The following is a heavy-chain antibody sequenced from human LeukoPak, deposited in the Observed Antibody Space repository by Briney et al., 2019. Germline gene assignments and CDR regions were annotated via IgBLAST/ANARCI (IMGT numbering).Heavy chain of an antibody. D-gene: IGHD3-10*01. J-gene: IGHJ5*02. Sequence: ASVKVSCKASGYTFTSYDVNWVRQATGQGLEWMGWMDPNSGNTGYAQKFQGRVTMTRNTSISTAYMELSGLRSEDTAVYYCARSGSGSYYRFRFDPWGQGTLVTVSS. CDR2: MDPNSGNT. CDR3: ARSGSGSYYRFRFDP. V-gene: IGHV1-8*01. CDR1: GYTFTSYD.